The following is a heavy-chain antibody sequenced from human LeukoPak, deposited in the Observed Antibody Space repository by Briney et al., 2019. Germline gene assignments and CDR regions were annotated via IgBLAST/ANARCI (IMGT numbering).Heavy chain of an antibody. CDR3: ARDGGRREDY. V-gene: IGHV3-23*01. CDR2: INFSDDST. D-gene: IGHD2-15*01. Sequence: GGSLRLSCAASGFIFSSYAMSWVRQAPRKGLEWVSAINFSDDSTYYADSVKGRFTISRDNSKNTLYLQMNSLRAEDTAVYYCARDGGRREDYWGQGTLVTVSS. J-gene: IGHJ4*02. CDR1: GFIFSSYA.